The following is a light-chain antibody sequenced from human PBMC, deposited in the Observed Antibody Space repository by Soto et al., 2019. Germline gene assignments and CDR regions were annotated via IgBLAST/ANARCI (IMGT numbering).Light chain of an antibody. V-gene: IGKV3D-20*01. CDR3: QQFDNLIT. Sequence: ESVLTQSPATLSLSPGERATLSCGASQSINNNYLAWYQQKPGLAPRLLIYDASTRAAGIPDRFSGSGSGTDFTLTISRLEPEDFAVYYCQQFDNLITFGGGTKVDIK. CDR2: DAS. CDR1: QSINNNY. J-gene: IGKJ4*01.